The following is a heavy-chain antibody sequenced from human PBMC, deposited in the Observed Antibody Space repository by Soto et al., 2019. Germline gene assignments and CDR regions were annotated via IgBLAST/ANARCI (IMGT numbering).Heavy chain of an antibody. J-gene: IGHJ6*02. Sequence: QVQLQESGPGLVKPSETLSLTCSVSSGSISSSGYYWSLIRQPPGKGMEWIGYINYSGRTYYKPSLKIRLSISIYTTNNQFSLSLTSVTVADTAVYFCARSSTLGKDYGVDVWGQGTTVTVSS. D-gene: IGHD3-3*02. CDR2: INYSGRT. CDR3: ARSSTLGKDYGVDV. CDR1: SGSISSSGYY. V-gene: IGHV4-30-4*01.